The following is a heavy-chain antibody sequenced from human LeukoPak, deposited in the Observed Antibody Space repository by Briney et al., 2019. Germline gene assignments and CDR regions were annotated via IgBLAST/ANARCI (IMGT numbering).Heavy chain of an antibody. CDR1: GFTFSSYG. V-gene: IGHV3-33*01. D-gene: IGHD5-18*01. J-gene: IGHJ4*02. CDR3: VRDDLYGSCIQLWSPIGYFDY. Sequence: GGSLRLSCAASGFTFSSYGMHWVRQAPGKGLEWVAVIWYDGSNKYYADSVKGRFTISRDNSKNTLYLQMNSLRAEDTAVYYCVRDDLYGSCIQLWSPIGYFDYWGQGTLVTVSS. CDR2: IWYDGSNK.